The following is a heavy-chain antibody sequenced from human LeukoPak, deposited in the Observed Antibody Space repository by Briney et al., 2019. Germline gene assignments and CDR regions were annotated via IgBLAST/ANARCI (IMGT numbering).Heavy chain of an antibody. CDR3: AKDWIQFNRVFDCFDS. D-gene: IGHD5-18*01. J-gene: IGHJ4*02. V-gene: IGHV3-23*01. Sequence: GGSLRLSCATSGFPFETNAMSWVRQAPGKGLEWVATIGNTETFYADSVTGRFTISRDNSKNTVNLQMNGLRVEDTAIYYCAKDWIQFNRVFDCFDSWGQGTLVTVSS. CDR2: IGNTET. CDR1: GFPFETNA.